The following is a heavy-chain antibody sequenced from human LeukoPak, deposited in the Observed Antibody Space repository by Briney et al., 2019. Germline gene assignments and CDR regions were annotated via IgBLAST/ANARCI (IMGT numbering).Heavy chain of an antibody. CDR3: ARDKDYYYSYMDV. J-gene: IGHJ6*03. V-gene: IGHV3-66*01. Sequence: PGGSLRLSCAASGFTVSSNYMSWVRQAPGKGLEWVSVIYSGGSTYYADSVKGRFTISRDNSKNTLYLQMNSLRAEDTAVYYCARDKDYYYSYMDVWGKGTTVTISS. CDR2: IYSGGST. CDR1: GFTVSSNY.